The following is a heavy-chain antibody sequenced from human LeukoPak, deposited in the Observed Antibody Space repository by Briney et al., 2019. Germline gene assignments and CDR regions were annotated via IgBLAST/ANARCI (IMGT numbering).Heavy chain of an antibody. J-gene: IGHJ4*02. Sequence: PSETLSLTCTVSGASINNNFWTWIRQPPGKGLEWIGYIYSSGSANYNPSLKSRVIISGDTSKNQISLNLTSVTAADTAVYFCAREGGSYRPLDYSGQGTLVTVSS. CDR1: GASINNNF. CDR3: AREGGSYRPLDY. V-gene: IGHV4-4*08. CDR2: IYSSGSA. D-gene: IGHD3-16*02.